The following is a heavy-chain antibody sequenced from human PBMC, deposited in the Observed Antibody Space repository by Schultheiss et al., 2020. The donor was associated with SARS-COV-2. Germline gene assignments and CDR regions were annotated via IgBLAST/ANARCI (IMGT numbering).Heavy chain of an antibody. J-gene: IGHJ4*02. CDR1: GGSISSGGYY. V-gene: IGHV4-39*07. CDR3: ARTYCVSGNCYESFDY. CDR2: INHSGST. Sequence: SQTLSLTCTVSGGSISSGGYYWNWIRQLPGKGLEWIGEINHSGSTNYNPSLKSRVTISVDTSKNQFSLKLISVTAADTAVYYCARTYCVSGNCYESFDYWGQGTLVTVSS. D-gene: IGHD2-15*01.